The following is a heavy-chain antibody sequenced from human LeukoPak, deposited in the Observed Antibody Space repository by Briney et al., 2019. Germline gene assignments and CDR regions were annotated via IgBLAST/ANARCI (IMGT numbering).Heavy chain of an antibody. J-gene: IGHJ4*02. V-gene: IGHV4-59*01. CDR3: ARGYCSGGSCYSYFDY. Sequence: PSETLSLTCTVSGDSISSYYWSWIRQPPGKGLEWIGYIYYSGSTNYNPSLKSRVTISVDTSKNQFSLKLSSVTAADTAVYYCARGYCSGGSCYSYFDYWGQGTLVTVSS. CDR2: IYYSGST. CDR1: GDSISSYY. D-gene: IGHD2-15*01.